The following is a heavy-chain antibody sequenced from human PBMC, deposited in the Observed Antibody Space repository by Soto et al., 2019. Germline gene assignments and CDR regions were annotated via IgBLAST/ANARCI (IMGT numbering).Heavy chain of an antibody. V-gene: IGHV3-23*01. J-gene: IGHJ5*02. CDR1: GFTFSRYA. CDR3: AKDRGAYSITGTTPCWFDP. CDR2: ISGSGGST. D-gene: IGHD1-7*01. Sequence: GGSLRLSCAASGFTFSRYAMSWVRQAPGKGLEWVSAISGSGGSTYYADSVKGRFTISRDNSKNTLYLQMNSLRAEDTAVYYCAKDRGAYSITGTTPCWFDPWGQGTLVTVSS.